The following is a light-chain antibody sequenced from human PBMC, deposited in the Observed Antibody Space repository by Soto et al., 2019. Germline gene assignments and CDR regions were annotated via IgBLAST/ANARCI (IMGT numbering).Light chain of an antibody. V-gene: IGKV1-39*01. J-gene: IGKJ1*01. CDR2: AAS. CDR1: QSIDSY. Sequence: DIQMTQSPSSLSASVGDRFTITCRASQSIDSYFHWYQQKPGKAPKLRIYAASSLQSGVPSRFSGSGSGTDFTLTISSLQPGDFATYYCQQSYSTPWTFGQGTKVEVK. CDR3: QQSYSTPWT.